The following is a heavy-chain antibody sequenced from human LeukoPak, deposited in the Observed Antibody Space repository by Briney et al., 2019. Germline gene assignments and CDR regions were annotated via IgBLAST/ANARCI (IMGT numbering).Heavy chain of an antibody. J-gene: IGHJ5*02. CDR2: INPNSGGT. CDR1: GYTFTSYG. CDR3: ARANLWFGELGWIDP. V-gene: IGHV1-2*02. Sequence: ASVKVSCKASGYTFTSYGISWVRQAPGQGLEWMGWINPNSGGTNYAQKFQGRVTMTRDTSISTAYMELSRLRSDDTAVYYCARANLWFGELGWIDPWGQGTQVTVSS. D-gene: IGHD3-10*01.